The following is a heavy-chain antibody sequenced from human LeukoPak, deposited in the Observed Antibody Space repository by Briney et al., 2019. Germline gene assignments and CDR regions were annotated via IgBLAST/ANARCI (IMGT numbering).Heavy chain of an antibody. CDR1: GFTFSSYS. D-gene: IGHD2-21*01. Sequence: PGGSQRLSCAASGFTFSSYSTNWVRQAPGKGLEWVSSISSSSSYIYYADSVKGRFTISRDNAKNSLYLQMNSLRAEDTAVYYCARALFPSSRWFDPWGQGTLVTVSS. V-gene: IGHV3-21*01. CDR3: ARALFPSSRWFDP. CDR2: ISSSSSYI. J-gene: IGHJ5*02.